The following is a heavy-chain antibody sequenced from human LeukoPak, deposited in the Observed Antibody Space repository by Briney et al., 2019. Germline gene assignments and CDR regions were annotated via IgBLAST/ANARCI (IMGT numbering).Heavy chain of an antibody. Sequence: GGSLRLSCAASGFTFSSYAMSWVRQAPGKGLEWVSAISGSGGSTYYAGSVKGRFTISRDNSKNTLYLQMNSLRAEDTAVYYCAKFLPTHIVVANYYFDHWGQGTLVTVSS. CDR3: AKFLPTHIVVANYYFDH. J-gene: IGHJ4*02. CDR1: GFTFSSYA. D-gene: IGHD2-21*01. V-gene: IGHV3-23*01. CDR2: ISGSGGST.